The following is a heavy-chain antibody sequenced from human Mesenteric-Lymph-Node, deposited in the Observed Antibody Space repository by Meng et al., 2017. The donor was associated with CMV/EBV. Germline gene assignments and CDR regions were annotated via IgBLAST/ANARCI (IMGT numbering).Heavy chain of an antibody. J-gene: IGHJ5*02. CDR1: GYTFTGSE. Sequence: ASVKVSCKASGYTFTGSEINWVRPATGQGLEWMGWMNPNSGNTGYAQKFQGRVTMTRNTSISTAYMELSSLRSEDTAVYYCARVGTYYDFWSGYYEESWFDPWGQGTLVTVSS. CDR3: ARVGTYYDFWSGYYEESWFDP. D-gene: IGHD3-3*01. CDR2: MNPNSGNT. V-gene: IGHV1-8*01.